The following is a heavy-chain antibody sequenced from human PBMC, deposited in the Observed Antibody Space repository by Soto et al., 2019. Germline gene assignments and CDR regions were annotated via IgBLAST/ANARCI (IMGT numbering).Heavy chain of an antibody. Sequence: GGSLRLSCAASGFTVSSNYMSWVRQAPGKGLEWVSVIYSGGSTYYADSVKGRFTISRHNSRNTLYLQMNSLRAEDTAVYYCARSPYGSGNYYYMDVWGKGTTVTVSS. CDR2: IYSGGST. V-gene: IGHV3-53*04. CDR3: ARSPYGSGNYYYMDV. J-gene: IGHJ6*03. D-gene: IGHD3-10*01. CDR1: GFTVSSNY.